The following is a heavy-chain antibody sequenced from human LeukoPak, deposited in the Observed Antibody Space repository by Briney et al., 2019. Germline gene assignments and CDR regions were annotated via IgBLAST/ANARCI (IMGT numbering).Heavy chain of an antibody. CDR3: ARDLGYCTNGVCHTMFDY. Sequence: GGSLRLSCEGSAFIFCGHWMSWVRPTPGKGPEWVASIKEVGSERQYVDSVKGGLSISRDNTKESLFLQLNSLRAEDTAVYYCARDLGYCTNGVCHTMFDYWGQGTLVAVSS. CDR1: AFIFCGHW. V-gene: IGHV3-7*03. CDR2: IKEVGSER. D-gene: IGHD2-8*01. J-gene: IGHJ4*02.